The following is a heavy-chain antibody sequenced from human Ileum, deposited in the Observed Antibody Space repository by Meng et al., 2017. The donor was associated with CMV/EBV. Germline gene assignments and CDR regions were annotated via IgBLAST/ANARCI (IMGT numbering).Heavy chain of an antibody. D-gene: IGHD5-12*01. J-gene: IGHJ5*02. Sequence: QLQLQESGPGLVKPLQTLSLTCTVSGASITNDDYYWSWIRQPPGKGLEWIGYIYYNGITYYNPSLKSRIAILVDTSKSQFSLIVSSVTAADTAVYYCAKYSGPSRWFDPWGQGTLVTVSS. CDR1: GASITNDDYY. CDR3: AKYSGPSRWFDP. CDR2: IYYNGIT. V-gene: IGHV4-30-4*01.